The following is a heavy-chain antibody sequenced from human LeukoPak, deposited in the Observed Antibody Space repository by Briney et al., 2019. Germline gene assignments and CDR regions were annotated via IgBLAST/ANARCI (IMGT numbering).Heavy chain of an antibody. CDR1: GGTFSSYA. V-gene: IGHV1-69*04. D-gene: IGHD6-19*01. CDR3: ARARRIAVAGTGEYFFDY. J-gene: IGHJ4*02. Sequence: SVKVSCKASGGTFSSYAISWVRQAPGQGLEWMGRIIPILGIANYAQKFQGRVTITADKSTSTAYMELSSLRSEDTAVYYCARARRIAVAGTGEYFFDYWGQGTLVTVSS. CDR2: IIPILGIA.